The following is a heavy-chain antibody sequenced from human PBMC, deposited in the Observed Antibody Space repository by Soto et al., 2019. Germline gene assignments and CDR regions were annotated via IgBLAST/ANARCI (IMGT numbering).Heavy chain of an antibody. Sequence: PSETLSLTCAVYGGSFSGYYWSWIRQPPGKGLEWIGEINHSGSTNYNPSLKSRITISADTSKNQFSLQLNSVTPEDTAVYYCARDRRFFGFVPWGQGTLVTVSS. D-gene: IGHD3-10*01. CDR1: GGSFSGYY. CDR3: ARDRRFFGFVP. CDR2: INHSGST. J-gene: IGHJ5*02. V-gene: IGHV4-34*01.